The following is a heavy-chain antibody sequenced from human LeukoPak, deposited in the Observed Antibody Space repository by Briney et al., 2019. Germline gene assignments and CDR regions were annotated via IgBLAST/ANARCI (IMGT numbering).Heavy chain of an antibody. V-gene: IGHV3-23*01. CDR1: GFTFSSYA. CDR3: AKGLSGSPLGSALDY. Sequence: PGGSPRLSCAAAGFTFSSYAMSWVRQAPGEGLEWVSAISGSGGSTYYADSVKGRFTISRDNSKNTLYLQMSSLRAEDTAVYYCAKGLSGSPLGSALDYWGQGTLVTVSS. D-gene: IGHD1-26*01. J-gene: IGHJ4*02. CDR2: ISGSGGST.